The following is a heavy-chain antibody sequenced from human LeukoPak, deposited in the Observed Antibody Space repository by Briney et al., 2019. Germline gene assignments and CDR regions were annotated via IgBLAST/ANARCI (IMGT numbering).Heavy chain of an antibody. Sequence: SGTLSLTCAVPGGSISSSNWWSWVRQPPGKGLEWIGEVYHSGSTNYNPSLKSRVTISVDKSKNQFSLKLSSVTAADTAVYYCARVGRQASDNNWFDPWGQGTLVTVSS. D-gene: IGHD6-25*01. CDR3: ARVGRQASDNNWFDP. J-gene: IGHJ5*02. CDR2: VYHSGST. V-gene: IGHV4-4*02. CDR1: GGSISSSNW.